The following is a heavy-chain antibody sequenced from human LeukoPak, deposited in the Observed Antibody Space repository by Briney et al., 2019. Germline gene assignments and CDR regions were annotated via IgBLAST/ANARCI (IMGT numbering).Heavy chain of an antibody. CDR3: ASGQYYDLWSGYYVD. D-gene: IGHD3-3*01. V-gene: IGHV4-59*12. J-gene: IGHJ4*02. CDR1: GGSITLYY. Sequence: SETLSLTCTVSGGSITLYYWSWIRQPPGKGLEWIGYIYYSGSTNYNPSLKSRVTISVDTSKNQFSLKLSSVTAADTAVYYCASGQYYDLWSGYYVDWGQGTLVTVSA. CDR2: IYYSGST.